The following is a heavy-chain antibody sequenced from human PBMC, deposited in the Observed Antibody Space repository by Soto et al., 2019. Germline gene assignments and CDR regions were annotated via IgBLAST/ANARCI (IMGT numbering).Heavy chain of an antibody. J-gene: IGHJ5*02. Sequence: LRLSCAASGFTFSSYGMHWVRQAPGKGLEWVAVISYDGSNKYYADSVKGRFTISRDNSKNTLYLQMNSLRAEDTAVYYCAKDPRIAAAAPFGWFDPWGQGTLVTVSS. CDR2: ISYDGSNK. V-gene: IGHV3-30*18. D-gene: IGHD6-13*01. CDR3: AKDPRIAAAAPFGWFDP. CDR1: GFTFSSYG.